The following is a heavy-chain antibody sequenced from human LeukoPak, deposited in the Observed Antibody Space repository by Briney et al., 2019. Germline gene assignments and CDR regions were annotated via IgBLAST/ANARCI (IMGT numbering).Heavy chain of an antibody. D-gene: IGHD1-26*01. J-gene: IGHJ4*02. Sequence: ASVKDSCQASGYTFTEQFMHWVRQAPGQGGAGMGRSNTNSSRTYYAQKFQGMITMTRNTSNSTAYKELSRLRADDTAVYYWARESAGAGLDYWGQGTLVTVSS. V-gene: IGHV1-2*02. CDR3: ARESAGAGLDY. CDR2: SNTNSSRT. CDR1: GYTFTEQF.